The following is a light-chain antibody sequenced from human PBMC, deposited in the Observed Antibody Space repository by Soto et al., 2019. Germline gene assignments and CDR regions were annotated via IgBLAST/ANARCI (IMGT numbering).Light chain of an antibody. CDR2: AAS. V-gene: IGKV1-39*01. J-gene: IGKJ5*01. CDR1: QSVSSNY. Sequence: TQSPATLSLSPGERATLSCGASQSVSSNYLAWYQQKPGKAPKLLIYAASSLQSGVPSRFSGSGSGTDFTLTISSLQPEDFATYYCQQSYSTPITFGQGTRLEIK. CDR3: QQSYSTPIT.